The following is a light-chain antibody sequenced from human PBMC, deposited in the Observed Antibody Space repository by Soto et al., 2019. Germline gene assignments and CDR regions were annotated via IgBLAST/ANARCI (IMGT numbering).Light chain of an antibody. Sequence: QPALTHPASVSGSHGQSISISCTETSSDVGGYNYVSWYQQHPGKAPKLMIYDVSNRPSGVSNRFSGSKSGNTASLTISELQAEDEADYYCSSYTSSSTGVFGTGTKVTVL. J-gene: IGLJ1*01. V-gene: IGLV2-14*01. CDR3: SSYTSSSTGV. CDR1: SSDVGGYNY. CDR2: DVS.